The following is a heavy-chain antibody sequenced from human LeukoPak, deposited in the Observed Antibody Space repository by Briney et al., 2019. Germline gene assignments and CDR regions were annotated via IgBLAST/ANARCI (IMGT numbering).Heavy chain of an antibody. V-gene: IGHV4-59*01. CDR1: GGSITSYY. J-gene: IGHJ4*02. CDR2: LYYSGST. D-gene: IGHD6-6*01. Sequence: SETLSLTCTVSGGSITSYYWTWIRQPPGKGLEWIGSLYYSGSTNYNPSLKSRVTISVDTSKNQFSLKPSSVTAADTAVYYCARRHVEYSSSSDPYHFDYWGQGTLVTVSS. CDR3: ARRHVEYSSSSDPYHFDY.